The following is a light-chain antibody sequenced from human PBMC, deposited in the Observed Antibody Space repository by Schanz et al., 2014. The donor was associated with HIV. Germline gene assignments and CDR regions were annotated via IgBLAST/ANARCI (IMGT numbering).Light chain of an antibody. V-gene: IGKV3-20*01. CDR3: QQYGSSPL. CDR2: SAS. J-gene: IGKJ5*01. Sequence: EVVLTQSPATLSLSPGERATLSCRASQSVSSYLVWYQQRPGQAPRLLIYSASSRATGIPDRFSGSGSGTDFTLTITRLEPEDSAVYYCQQYGSSPLFGQGTRLEIK. CDR1: QSVSSY.